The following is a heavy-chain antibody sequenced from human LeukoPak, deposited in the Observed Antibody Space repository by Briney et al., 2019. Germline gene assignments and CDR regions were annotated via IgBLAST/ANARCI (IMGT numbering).Heavy chain of an antibody. V-gene: IGHV4-59*01. Sequence: SETLSLTCTVSGGSISSYYWSWIRQPSGKGLEWIGYISYSGSTNYNPSLKSRVIISVDTSRNQFSLKLSSVTAADTAVYYCARGRLGGSGSYYNVLDYWGQGTLVTVSS. CDR1: GGSISSYY. CDR2: ISYSGST. D-gene: IGHD3-10*01. CDR3: ARGRLGGSGSYYNVLDY. J-gene: IGHJ4*02.